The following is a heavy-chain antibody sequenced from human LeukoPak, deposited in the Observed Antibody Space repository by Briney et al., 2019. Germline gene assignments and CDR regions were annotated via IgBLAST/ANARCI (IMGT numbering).Heavy chain of an antibody. CDR2: IYYSGST. D-gene: IGHD5-24*01. CDR3: ARARDGYNTYYFDY. CDR1: GGSISSYY. Sequence: SETLSLTCTVSGGSISSYYWSWIRQPPGKGLEWIGYIYYSGSTNYNPSLKSRVTISVDTSKNQFSLKLSSVTAADTAVYYCARARDGYNTYYFDYWGQGTLVTVSS. V-gene: IGHV4-59*01. J-gene: IGHJ4*02.